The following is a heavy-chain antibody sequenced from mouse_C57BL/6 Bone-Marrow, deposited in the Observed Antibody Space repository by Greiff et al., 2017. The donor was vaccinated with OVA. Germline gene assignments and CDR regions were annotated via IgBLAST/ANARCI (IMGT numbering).Heavy chain of an antibody. CDR2: IYPRDGST. J-gene: IGHJ3*01. Sequence: QVQLQQSGPELVKPGASVKLSCKASGYTFTSYDINWVKQRPGQGLEWIGWIYPRDGSTKYNEKFKGKATLTVATSSSTAYMELHSLTSEDSAVYFCARRRDYYGSSAWFAYWGQGTLVTVSA. V-gene: IGHV1-85*01. CDR1: GYTFTSYD. D-gene: IGHD1-1*01. CDR3: ARRRDYYGSSAWFAY.